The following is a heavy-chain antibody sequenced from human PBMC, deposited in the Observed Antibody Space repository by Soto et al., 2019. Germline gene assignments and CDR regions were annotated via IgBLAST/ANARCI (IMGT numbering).Heavy chain of an antibody. CDR3: AMQYSGYDYGFYFDY. Sequence: QVQLQESGPGLVKPSETLSLTCTVSGGSISSYYWSWIRQPPGKGLEWIGYIYYSGSTNYNPSLKSRVTISVDTSKNQFSLKLSSVTAADTAVYYCAMQYSGYDYGFYFDYWGQGTLVTVSS. CDR1: GGSISSYY. D-gene: IGHD5-12*01. J-gene: IGHJ4*02. V-gene: IGHV4-59*08. CDR2: IYYSGST.